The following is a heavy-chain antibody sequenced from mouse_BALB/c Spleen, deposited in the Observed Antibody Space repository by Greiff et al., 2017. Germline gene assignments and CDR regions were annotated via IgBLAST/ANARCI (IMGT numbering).Heavy chain of an antibody. Sequence: EVKLQESGPGLVKPSQSLSLTCTVTGYSITSDYAWNWIRQFPGNKLEWMGYISYSGSTSYNPSLKSRISITRDTSKNQFFLQLNSVTTEDTATYYCARKEDYDYYFDYWGQGTTLTVSS. D-gene: IGHD2-4*01. CDR2: ISYSGST. J-gene: IGHJ2*01. CDR1: GYSITSDYA. V-gene: IGHV3-2*02. CDR3: ARKEDYDYYFDY.